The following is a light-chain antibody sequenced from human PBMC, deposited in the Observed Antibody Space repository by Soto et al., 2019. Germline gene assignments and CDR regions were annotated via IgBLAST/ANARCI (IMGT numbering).Light chain of an antibody. CDR3: MRTLQAPIT. V-gene: IGKV2-28*01. J-gene: IGKJ5*01. CDR2: LGS. Sequence: DFLMTQSPLSLPVTPGEPASISCRSSQSLLQSNGYYYLDWYLQKPGQSPQLLVYLGSNRASGVPDRFSGSGSGIDFTLKISRVEAEDVGVYYCMRTLQAPITFGQGTRLEIK. CDR1: QSLLQSNGYYY.